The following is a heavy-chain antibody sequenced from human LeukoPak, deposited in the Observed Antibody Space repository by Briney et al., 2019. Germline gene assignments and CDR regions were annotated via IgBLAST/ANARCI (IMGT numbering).Heavy chain of an antibody. D-gene: IGHD2/OR15-2a*01. J-gene: IGHJ3*02. V-gene: IGHV3-48*03. Sequence: PGGSLRLSCAASGFTFISYEMNWVRQAPAKGLEGVAYISANGSTIYYAHSVSDRFTIYRGNAQNSLYLQMTSLRGEGTAVYDCARGILGGAFDIGGQGTMVTVSS. CDR2: ISANGSTI. CDR3: ARGILGGAFDI. CDR1: GFTFISYE.